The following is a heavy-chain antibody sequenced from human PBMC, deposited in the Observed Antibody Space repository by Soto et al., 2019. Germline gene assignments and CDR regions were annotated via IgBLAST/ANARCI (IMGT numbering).Heavy chain of an antibody. Sequence: QLQLQESGSGLVKPSQTLSLTCAVSGGSISSGGYSWSWIRQPPGKGLEWIGYIYHSGSTYYNPSLKSRVPISGDRSKNQFSLKLSSVTAADTAVYYCARAMVRGVIPNYYGMDVWGQGTTVTVSS. V-gene: IGHV4-30-2*01. CDR1: GGSISSGGYS. D-gene: IGHD3-10*01. CDR2: IYHSGST. CDR3: ARAMVRGVIPNYYGMDV. J-gene: IGHJ6*02.